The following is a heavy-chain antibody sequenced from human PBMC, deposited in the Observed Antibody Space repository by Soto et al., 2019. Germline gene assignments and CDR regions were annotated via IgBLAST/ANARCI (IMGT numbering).Heavy chain of an antibody. CDR2: ISSGSSDK. Sequence: PGGSLRLSCVASGLNFTKYPMIWVRQAPGKGLEWVSSISSGSSDKYYADSVRGRFTISRDDAKNSVYLQMKGLRAEDSAVYYCVRLDCSGTSCYFYGLDVWGQGTTVTVSS. CDR1: GLNFTKYP. CDR3: VRLDCSGTSCYFYGLDV. D-gene: IGHD2-2*01. V-gene: IGHV3-21*06. J-gene: IGHJ6*02.